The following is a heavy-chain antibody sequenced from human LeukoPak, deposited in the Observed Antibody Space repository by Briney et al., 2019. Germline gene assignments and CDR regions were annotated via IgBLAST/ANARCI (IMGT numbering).Heavy chain of an antibody. CDR2: ISSSSSTI. CDR1: GFTFSSYS. CDR3: ATVTTYLKYYYYMDV. V-gene: IGHV3-48*01. Sequence: GRSLRLSCAASGFTFSSYSMNWVRQAPGKGLEWVSYISSSSSTIYYADSVKGRFTISRDNAKNSLYLQMNSLRAEDTAVYYCATVTTYLKYYYYMDVWGKGTTVTVSS. D-gene: IGHD4-17*01. J-gene: IGHJ6*03.